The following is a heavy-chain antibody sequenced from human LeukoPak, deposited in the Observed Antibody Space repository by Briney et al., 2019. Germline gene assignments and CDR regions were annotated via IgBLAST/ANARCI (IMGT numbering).Heavy chain of an antibody. CDR1: GYTFTRYG. J-gene: IGHJ4*02. V-gene: IGHV1-18*01. D-gene: IGHD2-15*01. CDR3: ARDFFHGHCAGLSCFLLDY. Sequence: VASVKVSCKASGYTFTRYGISWVRQAPGQGLEWMGWISAKNGDTNAAQKFHGRVAMTTDTSTSTAYMELRCLRSDDTAVYYCARDFFHGHCAGLSCFLLDYWGQGSLVTVSS. CDR2: ISAKNGDT.